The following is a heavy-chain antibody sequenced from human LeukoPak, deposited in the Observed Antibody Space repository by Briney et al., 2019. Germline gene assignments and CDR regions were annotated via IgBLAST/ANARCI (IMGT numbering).Heavy chain of an antibody. D-gene: IGHD3-22*01. CDR2: ISSSSSYI. CDR3: ARGSPYHYDSSGYYFDY. Sequence: GGSLRLSCAASGFTFSSYSMNWVRQAPGKGLEWVSSISSSSSYIYYADSVKGRFTISRDNAKNSLYLQMNSLRAEDTAVYYCARGSPYHYDSSGYYFDYWGQGTLVTVSS. V-gene: IGHV3-21*01. CDR1: GFTFSSYS. J-gene: IGHJ4*02.